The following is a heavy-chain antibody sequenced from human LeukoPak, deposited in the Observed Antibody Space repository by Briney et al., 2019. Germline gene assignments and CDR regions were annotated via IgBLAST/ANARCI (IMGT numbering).Heavy chain of an antibody. CDR2: ISSSSSTI. D-gene: IGHD6-13*01. V-gene: IGHV3-48*01. CDR1: GFTFSSYS. J-gene: IGHJ6*02. Sequence: GGSLRLSCAASGFTFSSYSMNWVRQAPGKGLEWVSYISSSSSTIYYADSVKGRFTISRDNAKNSLYLQMSSLRAEDTAVYYCARSRIAAAGTYGMDVWGQGTTVTVSS. CDR3: ARSRIAAAGTYGMDV.